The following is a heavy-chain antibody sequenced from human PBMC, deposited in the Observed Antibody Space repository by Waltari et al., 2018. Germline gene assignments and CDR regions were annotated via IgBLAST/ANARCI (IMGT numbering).Heavy chain of an antibody. CDR1: AFTFSSFG. V-gene: IGHV3-30*03. CDR2: ISSDGSRK. J-gene: IGHJ6*02. CDR3: ASCTGGNCYYYGFDV. Sequence: QVQLVESGGGVVQPGRSLRLPCAASAFTFSSFGMHWVRQPPGRGLEGVAVISSDGSRKSYADSVKGRFSISRDNSKNSLSLEMNSLRPEDTAVYYCASCTGGNCYYYGFDVWGQGTTVTVSS. D-gene: IGHD2-8*02.